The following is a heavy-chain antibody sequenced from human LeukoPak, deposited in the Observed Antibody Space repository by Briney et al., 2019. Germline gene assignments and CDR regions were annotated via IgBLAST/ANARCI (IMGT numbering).Heavy chain of an antibody. Sequence: GESPKISCKGSGYSFTSYWIGWVRQMPGKGLEWIGIIYPGDSDTRYSPSSQGQVTISADKSISTAYLQWSSLKASDTAMYYCARHRGGIEMATMEFDYWGQGTLVTVSS. CDR3: ARHRGGIEMATMEFDY. V-gene: IGHV5-51*01. CDR1: GYSFTSYW. CDR2: IYPGDSDT. J-gene: IGHJ4*02. D-gene: IGHD5-24*01.